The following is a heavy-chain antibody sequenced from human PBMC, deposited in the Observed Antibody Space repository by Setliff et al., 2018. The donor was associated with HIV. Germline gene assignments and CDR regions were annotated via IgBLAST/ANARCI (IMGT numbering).Heavy chain of an antibody. V-gene: IGHV4-4*07. CDR2: IDSSGTT. J-gene: IGHJ5*02. Sequence: SETLSLTCTISGGSFGVYRWSWIRQSAGRGLEWIGRIDSSGTTDYKPSLKGRVAISVDASRNQFSLRVTSVTAADTAVYFCARDRHSSGLGSYGPWGPGILVSVSS. CDR3: ARDRHSSGLGSYGP. CDR1: GGSFGVYR. D-gene: IGHD3-10*01.